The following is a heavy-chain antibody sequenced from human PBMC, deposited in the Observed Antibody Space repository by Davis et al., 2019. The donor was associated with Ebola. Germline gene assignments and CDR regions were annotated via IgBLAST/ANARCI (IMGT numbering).Heavy chain of an antibody. CDR2: IGTAGDT. D-gene: IGHD2-2*02. V-gene: IGHV3-13*01. CDR3: ARDYRPYCSSTSCYTGWFDP. J-gene: IGHJ5*02. Sequence: GESLKISCAASGFTFSSYDMHWVRQATGKGLEWVSAIGTAGDTYYPGSVKGRFTISRENAKNSLYLQMNSLRAGDTAVYYCARDYRPYCSSTSCYTGWFDPWGQGTLVTVSS. CDR1: GFTFSSYD.